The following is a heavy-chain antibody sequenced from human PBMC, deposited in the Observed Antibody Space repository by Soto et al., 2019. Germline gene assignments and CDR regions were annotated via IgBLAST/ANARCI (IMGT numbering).Heavy chain of an antibody. J-gene: IGHJ4*02. V-gene: IGHV3-11*01. CDR1: GFTFSDYY. CDR2: ISSSGNTI. D-gene: IGHD1-7*01. Sequence: GGSLRLSCAASGFTFSDYYMTWIRQAPGKGLECLSYISSSGNTIYEADSVKGRFTISRDNSKNTLYLQMNSLRAEDTAVYYCAREVSGTSFDYWGQGTLVTVSS. CDR3: AREVSGTSFDY.